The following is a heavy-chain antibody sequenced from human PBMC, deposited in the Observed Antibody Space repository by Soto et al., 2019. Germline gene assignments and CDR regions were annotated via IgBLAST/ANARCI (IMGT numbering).Heavy chain of an antibody. J-gene: IGHJ4*02. Sequence: SVKVSCKASGGTFSSYAISWVRQAPGQGLEWMGGIIPIFGTANYAQKFQGRVTITADKSTSTAYMELSSLRSEDTAVYYCASGSITMVRGVPYYFDYWGQGTLVTVSP. CDR3: ASGSITMVRGVPYYFDY. CDR1: GGTFSSYA. D-gene: IGHD3-10*01. V-gene: IGHV1-69*06. CDR2: IIPIFGTA.